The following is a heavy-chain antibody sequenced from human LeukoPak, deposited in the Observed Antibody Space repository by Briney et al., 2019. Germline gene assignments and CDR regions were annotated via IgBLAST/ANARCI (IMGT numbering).Heavy chain of an antibody. V-gene: IGHV4-38-2*02. Sequence: PSETLSLTCIVSGASISSRYYWAWIRQPPGKGLEWIGNFYHSGTAYYNPSLESRATIFVDTSENQSSLVLKSVTATDTAVYYCVWGRFSTSSNWFDPWGQGTLVTVSS. CDR1: GASISSRYY. CDR2: FYHSGTA. D-gene: IGHD3-3*01. CDR3: VWGRFSTSSNWFDP. J-gene: IGHJ5*02.